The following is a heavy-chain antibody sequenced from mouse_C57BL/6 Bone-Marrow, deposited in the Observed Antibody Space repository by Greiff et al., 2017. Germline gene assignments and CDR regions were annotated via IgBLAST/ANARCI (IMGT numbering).Heavy chain of an antibody. Sequence: DVQLVESEGGLVQPGSSMKLSCTASGFTFSDYYMAWVRQVPEKGLEWVANINYDGSSTYYLDSLKSRFIISRDNAKNILYLQMSSLKSEDTATYYCARARVYFDYWGQGTTLTVSS. CDR1: GFTFSDYY. J-gene: IGHJ2*01. CDR2: INYDGSST. V-gene: IGHV5-16*01. CDR3: ARARVYFDY.